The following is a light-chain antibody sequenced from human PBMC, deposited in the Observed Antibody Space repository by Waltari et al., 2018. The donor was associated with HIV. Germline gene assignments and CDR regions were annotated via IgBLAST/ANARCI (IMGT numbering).Light chain of an antibody. CDR1: QSLMHSISNSY. CDR3: KQTRQTPRT. V-gene: IGKV2-28*01. Sequence: IMMIHSPLSLPVIPGEPASISCRSSQSLMHSISNSYVDWDQQKPGQAPRVLIYLGSNRATGIPDRFSGSVSGTDFTLKISRVEAEDVGVYYCKQTRQTPRTFGQGTKVEIK. J-gene: IGKJ1*01. CDR2: LGS.